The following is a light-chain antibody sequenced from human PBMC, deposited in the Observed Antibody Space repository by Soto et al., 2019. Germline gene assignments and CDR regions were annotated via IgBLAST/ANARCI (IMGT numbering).Light chain of an antibody. CDR2: DAS. Sequence: DIQMTQSPSSLSAYVGDRVTITCQASQDINTYLNWYQQKSGKAPKLLIYDASNLETGVPSRFSGSGSGTDFTFTISSLQPEDIATYHCQQYDSVPSTFGQGTKVEIK. J-gene: IGKJ2*01. CDR1: QDINTY. V-gene: IGKV1-33*01. CDR3: QQYDSVPST.